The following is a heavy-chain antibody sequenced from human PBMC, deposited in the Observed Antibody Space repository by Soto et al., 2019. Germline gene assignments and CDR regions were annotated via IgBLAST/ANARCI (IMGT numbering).Heavy chain of an antibody. CDR3: ARDGARGSNTIAARPGAFDI. J-gene: IGHJ3*02. CDR1: GYTFTGYY. CDR2: INPNSGGT. D-gene: IGHD6-6*01. Sequence: GASVKVSCKASGYTFTGYYMHWVRQAPGQGLEWMGWINPNSGGTNYAQKFQGRVTMTRDTSISTAYMELSRLRSDDTAVYYCARDGARGSNTIAARPGAFDIWGQGTMVTVSS. V-gene: IGHV1-2*02.